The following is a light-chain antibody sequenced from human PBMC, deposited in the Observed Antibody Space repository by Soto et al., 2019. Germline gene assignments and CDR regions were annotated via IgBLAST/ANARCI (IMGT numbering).Light chain of an antibody. CDR2: SNN. CDR1: SSNIGSNT. V-gene: IGLV1-44*01. Sequence: QSVLTQPPSASGTPGQRVTISCSGSSSNIGSNTVNWYQQLPGTAPKLLLYSNNQRPSGVPDRFSGSKSGTSAALAISGPQSEDEADYYCAAWDDSLNGPVFGGGTKLTVL. J-gene: IGLJ3*02. CDR3: AAWDDSLNGPV.